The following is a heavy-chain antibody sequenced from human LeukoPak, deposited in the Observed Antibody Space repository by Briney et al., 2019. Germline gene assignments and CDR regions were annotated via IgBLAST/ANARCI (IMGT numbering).Heavy chain of an antibody. CDR1: GGSFSGYY. V-gene: IGHV4-34*01. CDR3: ARVKGSDYVDY. J-gene: IGHJ4*02. CDR2: INHSGST. Sequence: SETLSLTCAVYGGSFSGYYWSWIRQPPGKGLEWIGEINHSGSTNYNPSLKSRVTISVDTSKNQFSLKLSSVTAADTAVYYCARVKGSDYVDYWGQGTLVTVSS.